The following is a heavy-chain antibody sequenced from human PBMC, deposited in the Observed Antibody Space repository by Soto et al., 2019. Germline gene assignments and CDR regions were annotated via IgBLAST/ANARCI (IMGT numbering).Heavy chain of an antibody. CDR1: GFNCDNYG. Sequence: GTLRLCCQASGFNCDNYGMHWVRQAPGKGLEWVAVITYDGSFQYYADSVKGRFTISRDNSKNTLSLHLNTLKPEDTAVYHCAKDRVGGTFYTPLAFWGQGTLVTVSS. CDR3: AKDRVGGTFYTPLAF. D-gene: IGHD1-7*01. J-gene: IGHJ4*02. V-gene: IGHV3-30*18. CDR2: ITYDGSFQ.